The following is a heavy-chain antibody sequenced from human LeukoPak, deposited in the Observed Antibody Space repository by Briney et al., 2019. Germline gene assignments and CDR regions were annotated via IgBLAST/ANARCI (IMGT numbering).Heavy chain of an antibody. CDR3: TTSDIVVVVAAFDY. Sequence: GGSLRLSCAASGFTFSNAWMSWVRQAPGKGLEWVGRIKSKTDGGTTDYAAPVKGRFTISRDDSKNTLYLQTNSLKTEDTAVYYCTTSDIVVVVAAFDYWGQGTLVTVSS. CDR2: IKSKTDGGTT. CDR1: GFTFSNAW. V-gene: IGHV3-15*01. J-gene: IGHJ4*02. D-gene: IGHD2-15*01.